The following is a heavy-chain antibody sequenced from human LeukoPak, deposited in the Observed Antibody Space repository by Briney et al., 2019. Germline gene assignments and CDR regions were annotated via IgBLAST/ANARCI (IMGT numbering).Heavy chain of an antibody. J-gene: IGHJ4*02. Sequence: GESLKIPCMAAGYSFTTYWIGWVRQMPGKGLEWMGIIYPGDSDTRYSPSFQGQVTISADKSISTAYLQWSSLKASDTAKYYCAASIGTAAGTLDYWGQGTLVTVSS. D-gene: IGHD6-13*01. V-gene: IGHV5-51*01. CDR2: IYPGDSDT. CDR3: AASIGTAAGTLDY. CDR1: GYSFTTYW.